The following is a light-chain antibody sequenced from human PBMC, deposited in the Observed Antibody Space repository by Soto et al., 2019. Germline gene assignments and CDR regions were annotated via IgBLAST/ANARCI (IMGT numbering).Light chain of an antibody. Sequence: EIGLTHSQGTLSLSPGERATLSCRASQSVSSSFLAWYQQKPGQAPRLLIYGASSRATGIPDRFSGSGSGTDFTLTISRLEPEDFAVYYCQQYGSSPWTFGQGTKVE. CDR2: GAS. CDR1: QSVSSSF. CDR3: QQYGSSPWT. V-gene: IGKV3-20*01. J-gene: IGKJ1*01.